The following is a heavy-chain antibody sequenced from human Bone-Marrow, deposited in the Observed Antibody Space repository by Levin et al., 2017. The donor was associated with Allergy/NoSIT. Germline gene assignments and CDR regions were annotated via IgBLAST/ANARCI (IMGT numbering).Heavy chain of an antibody. CDR3: GRDRGAYSGYDREYYYYIDV. Sequence: KRGESLKISCAASGFTLSDYYMSWIRQAPGKGLEWISYISTTSSHTNYADSVKGRFTISRDNAKNSLYLQMNSLRADDTALYYCGRDRGAYSGYDREYYYYIDVWGKGTTVTVSS. V-gene: IGHV3-11*05. D-gene: IGHD5-12*01. CDR2: ISTTSSHT. CDR1: GFTLSDYY. J-gene: IGHJ6*03.